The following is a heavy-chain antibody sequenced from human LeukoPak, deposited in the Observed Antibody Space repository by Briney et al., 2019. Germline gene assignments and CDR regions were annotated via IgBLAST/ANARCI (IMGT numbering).Heavy chain of an antibody. J-gene: IGHJ5*02. Sequence: ASVNVSCKASGYIFNTYVISWVRQAPGQRPAWMGWINTDNGNTKYAQKFQGRVTMTTDTSTSTAYMELSSLRSDDTAVYYCARKGCTGDCYRFDPWGQGTLVTVSS. CDR3: ARKGCTGDCYRFDP. D-gene: IGHD2-21*02. V-gene: IGHV1-18*01. CDR1: GYIFNTYV. CDR2: INTDNGNT.